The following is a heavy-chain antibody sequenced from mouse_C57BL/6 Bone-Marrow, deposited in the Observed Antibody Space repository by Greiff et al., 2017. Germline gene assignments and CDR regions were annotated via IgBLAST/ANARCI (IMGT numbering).Heavy chain of an antibody. CDR2: IYPENGNT. Sequence: VQLQQSGAELVRPGASVKLSCTASGFNIKDDYMHWVKQRPEQGLEWIGLIYPENGNTEYASKFQGKATLTADPSSNTSFLQLSSLTSEDTAVYYCTALITMVVATDFYAMDYWCQGTSVTVAS. CDR3: TALITMVVATDFYAMDY. J-gene: IGHJ4*01. CDR1: GFNIKDDY. D-gene: IGHD1-1*01. V-gene: IGHV14-4*01.